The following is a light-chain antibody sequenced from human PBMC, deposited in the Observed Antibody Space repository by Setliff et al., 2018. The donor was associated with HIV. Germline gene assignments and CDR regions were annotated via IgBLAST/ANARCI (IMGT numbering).Light chain of an antibody. CDR1: SSDIGNYNY. CDR3: SSYTSISTQV. V-gene: IGLV2-14*03. Sequence: QSVLTQPAFVSGSPGQSITISCTGTSSDIGNYNYVSWYQQHPGKAPKLMIYDVTNRPSGVSNRFSASKSGNTASLTISGLQAEDEADYYCSSYTSISTQVFGTGTKVTVL. J-gene: IGLJ1*01. CDR2: DVT.